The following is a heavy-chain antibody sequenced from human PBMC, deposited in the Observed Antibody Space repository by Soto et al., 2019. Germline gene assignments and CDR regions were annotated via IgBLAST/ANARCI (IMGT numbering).Heavy chain of an antibody. CDR1: GFTFSGYS. J-gene: IGHJ4*02. Sequence: PGGSLRLSCAASGFTFSGYSMNWVRQAPGKGLEWVSYISTSTSTIYYADSVKGRFTISRDNAKNSLYLQMNSLRAEDTAVYFCAGGYYFDYWGQGTLVTVSS. CDR3: AGGYYFDY. V-gene: IGHV3-48*01. CDR2: ISTSTSTI. D-gene: IGHD3-16*01.